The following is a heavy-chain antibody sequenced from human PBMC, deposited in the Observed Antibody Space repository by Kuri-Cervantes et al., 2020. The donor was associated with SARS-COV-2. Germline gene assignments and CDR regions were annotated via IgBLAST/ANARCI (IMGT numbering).Heavy chain of an antibody. CDR1: GFTFSDYY. CDR2: ISSSSSYT. D-gene: IGHD3-10*01. V-gene: IGHV3-11*06. J-gene: IGHJ4*02. CDR3: AIGRGVRGVPLGQLDY. Sequence: GESLKISCAASGFTFSDYYMSWIRQAPGKGLEWVSYISSSSSYTNYADSVKGRFTISRDNAKNSLYLQMNSLRAEDTAVYYCAIGRGVRGVPLGQLDYWGQGTLVTVSS.